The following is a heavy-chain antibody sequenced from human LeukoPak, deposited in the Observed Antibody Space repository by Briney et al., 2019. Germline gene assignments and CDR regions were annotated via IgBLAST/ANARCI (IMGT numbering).Heavy chain of an antibody. CDR3: ATPGGRDDSSGYYPSYFDY. D-gene: IGHD3-22*01. CDR2: ISGSGGST. CDR1: GFTFSSYA. V-gene: IGHV3-23*01. Sequence: GGSLRLSCAASGFTFSSYAMSWVRQAPGKELEWVSAISGSGGSTYYADSVKGRFTISRDNSKSTLYLQMNSLRAEDTAVYYCATPGGRDDSSGYYPSYFDYWGQGTLVTVSS. J-gene: IGHJ4*02.